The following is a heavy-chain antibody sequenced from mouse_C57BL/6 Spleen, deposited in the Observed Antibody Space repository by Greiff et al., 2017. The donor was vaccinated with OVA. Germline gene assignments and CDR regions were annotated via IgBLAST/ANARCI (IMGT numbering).Heavy chain of an antibody. CDR1: GFTFSDYY. CDR2: INYDGSST. CDR3: AAVVATDYAMDY. Sequence: EVQLVESEGGLVQPGSSMKLSCTASGFTFSDYYMAWVRQVPEKGLEWVANINYDGSSTYYLDSLKSRFIISRDNAKNILYLQMSSLKSEDTATYYCAAVVATDYAMDYWGQGTSVTVSS. V-gene: IGHV5-16*01. D-gene: IGHD1-1*01. J-gene: IGHJ4*01.